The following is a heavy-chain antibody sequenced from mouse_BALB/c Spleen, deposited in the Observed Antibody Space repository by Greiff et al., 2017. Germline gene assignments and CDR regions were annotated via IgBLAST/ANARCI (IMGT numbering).Heavy chain of an antibody. D-gene: IGHD2-2*01. J-gene: IGHJ2*01. V-gene: IGHV2-9*02. Sequence: QVQLKQSGPGLVAPSQSLSITCTVSGFSLTSYGVHWVRQPPGKGLEWLGVIWAGGSTNYNSALMSRLSISTDNSKSQVFLKMNSLQTDDTAMDYCARDGYGYDVLDDWGQGTTLTVSS. CDR2: IWAGGST. CDR1: GFSLTSYG. CDR3: ARDGYGYDVLDD.